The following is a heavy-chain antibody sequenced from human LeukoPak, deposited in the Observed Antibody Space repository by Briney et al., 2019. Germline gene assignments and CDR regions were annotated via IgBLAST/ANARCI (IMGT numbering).Heavy chain of an antibody. V-gene: IGHV3-15*01. CDR2: IKSKTDGGTT. J-gene: IGHJ6*02. CDR3: TTGPQLGIYYYYYGMDV. Sequence: PGGSLRLSCAASGFTFSNAWMSWVRQAPGKGLEWVGRIKSKTDGGTTDYAAPVKGRFTISSDDSKNTLYLQMNSLKTEDTAVYYCTTGPQLGIYYYYYGMDVWGQGTTVTVSS. CDR1: GFTFSNAW. D-gene: IGHD1-1*01.